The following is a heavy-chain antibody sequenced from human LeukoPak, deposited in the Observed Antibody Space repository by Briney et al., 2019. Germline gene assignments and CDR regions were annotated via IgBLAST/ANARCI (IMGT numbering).Heavy chain of an antibody. CDR1: GGTFSSYA. D-gene: IGHD6-19*01. V-gene: IGHV1-69*04. CDR3: AERSRQWLVDDAFDI. J-gene: IGHJ3*02. CDR2: IIPILGIA. Sequence: ASVKVSCKASGGTFSSYAISWVRQAPGQGLEWMGRIIPILGIANYAQKFQGRVTITADKSTSTAYMELSSLRPEDTAVYYCAERSRQWLVDDAFDIWGQGTMVTVSS.